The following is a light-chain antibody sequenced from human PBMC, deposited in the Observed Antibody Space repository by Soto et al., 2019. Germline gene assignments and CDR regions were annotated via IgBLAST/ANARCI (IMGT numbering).Light chain of an antibody. CDR2: GAS. Sequence: EYVLTQFPATLSLSPGETAALSCRASQSISSSYLAWYQQRPGQAPRLLIYGASSRATGIPDRFSGSGSGTEFTLTISRLEPEDFAVYYCQQYGSSSWTFGQGTKVDIK. CDR3: QQYGSSSWT. V-gene: IGKV3-20*01. CDR1: QSISSSY. J-gene: IGKJ1*01.